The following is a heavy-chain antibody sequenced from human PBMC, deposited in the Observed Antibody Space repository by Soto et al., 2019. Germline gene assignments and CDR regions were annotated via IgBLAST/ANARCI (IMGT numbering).Heavy chain of an antibody. V-gene: IGHV3-33*01. Sequence: GGSLRLSCAASGFTFSSYGMHWVRQAPGKGLEWVAVIWYDGSNKYYADSVKGRFTISRDNSKNTLYLQMNSLRAEDTAVYYCARTYYYDSSGYPSSIDYWGQGTLVTVSS. J-gene: IGHJ4*02. CDR2: IWYDGSNK. CDR3: ARTYYYDSSGYPSSIDY. D-gene: IGHD3-22*01. CDR1: GFTFSSYG.